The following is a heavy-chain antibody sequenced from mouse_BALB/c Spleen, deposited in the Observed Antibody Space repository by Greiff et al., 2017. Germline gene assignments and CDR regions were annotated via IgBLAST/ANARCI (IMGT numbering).Heavy chain of an antibody. J-gene: IGHJ4*01. D-gene: IGHD2-4*01. CDR3: AREGGYDYDGGYAMDY. CDR2: INSNGGST. V-gene: IGHV5-6-3*01. Sequence: DVKLVESGGGLVQPGGSLKLSCAASGFTFSSYGMSWVRQTPDKRLELVATINSNGGSTYYPDSVKGRFTISRDNAKNTLYLQMSSLKSEDTAMYYCAREGGYDYDGGYAMDYWGQGTSVTVSS. CDR1: GFTFSSYG.